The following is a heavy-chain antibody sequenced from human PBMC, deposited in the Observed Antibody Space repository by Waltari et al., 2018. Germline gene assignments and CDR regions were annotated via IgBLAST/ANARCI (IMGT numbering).Heavy chain of an antibody. CDR3: ARGRDDSSGYYDY. V-gene: IGHV4-34*01. CDR2: INHSGST. D-gene: IGHD3-22*01. CDR1: GGSFSGYY. J-gene: IGHJ4*02. Sequence: QVQLQQWGACLLQPSETLSLPCAVYGGSFSGYYWSWFRQPPGKGLEWIGEINHSGSTNYNPSLKSRVTISVDTSKNQFSLKLSSVTAADTAVYYCARGRDDSSGYYDYWGQGTLVTVSS.